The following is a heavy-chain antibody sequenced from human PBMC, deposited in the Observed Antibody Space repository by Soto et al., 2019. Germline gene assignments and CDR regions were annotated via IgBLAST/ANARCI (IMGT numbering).Heavy chain of an antibody. CDR3: ARATAYYYESSDNWFDS. V-gene: IGHV3-30-3*01. CDR2: ISYDGSNK. J-gene: IGHJ5*01. CDR1: GLSFSSYA. D-gene: IGHD3-22*01. Sequence: GGSLRLSCAASGLSFSSYAMHWVRQAPGKGLEWVAVISYDGSNKYYADSVKGRFTISRDNSKNTLYLQMNSLRAEDTAVYYCARATAYYYESSDNWFDSCGQGPLGTVSS.